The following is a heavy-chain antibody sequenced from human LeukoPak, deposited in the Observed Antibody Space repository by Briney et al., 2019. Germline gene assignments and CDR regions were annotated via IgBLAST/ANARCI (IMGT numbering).Heavy chain of an antibody. V-gene: IGHV3-33*01. D-gene: IGHD6-19*01. Sequence: GGSLRLSCAASGFTLSNFAMTWVRQAPGKGLEWVAVIWYDGSNKYYADSVKGRFTISRDNSKNTLYLQMNSLRAEDTAVYYCARAYSSGLDYWGQGTLVTVSS. CDR2: IWYDGSNK. CDR3: ARAYSSGLDY. J-gene: IGHJ4*02. CDR1: GFTLSNFA.